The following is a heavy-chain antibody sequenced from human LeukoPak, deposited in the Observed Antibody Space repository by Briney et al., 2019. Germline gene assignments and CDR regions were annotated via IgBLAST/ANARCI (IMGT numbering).Heavy chain of an antibody. D-gene: IGHD3-9*01. V-gene: IGHV4-30-4*08. CDR2: IYYSGST. Sequence: SETLSLTCSVSGGSISSSSYSWGWIRQPPGKGLEWIGYIYYSGSTYYDPSLKSRVTISVDTSKNQFSLKLSSVTAADTAVYYCARGFLGPYDILTGYSTGPLGYWGQGTLVTVSS. CDR3: ARGFLGPYDILTGYSTGPLGY. J-gene: IGHJ4*02. CDR1: GGSISSSSYS.